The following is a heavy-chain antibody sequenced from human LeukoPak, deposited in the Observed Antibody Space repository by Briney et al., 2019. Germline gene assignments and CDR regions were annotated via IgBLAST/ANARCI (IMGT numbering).Heavy chain of an antibody. D-gene: IGHD5-12*01. CDR1: GASISTYY. Sequence: SETLSLTCSVSGASISTYYWSWIRQPPGKGLEWIGYLYFGGSTNYNPSLKSRVTISPDKYKNQFSLKLNSVTAADTAVYYCARAGGSWSVDYWGQGTLVTVSS. J-gene: IGHJ4*02. CDR3: ARAGGSWSVDY. V-gene: IGHV4-59*01. CDR2: LYFGGST.